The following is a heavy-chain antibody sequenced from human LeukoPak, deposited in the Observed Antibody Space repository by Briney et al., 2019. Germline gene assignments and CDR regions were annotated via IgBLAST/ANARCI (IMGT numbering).Heavy chain of an antibody. D-gene: IGHD5-12*01. CDR1: GGSISSGVYS. CDR3: ARSQEITYSGYDYFWFDP. V-gene: IGHV4-30-2*01. Sequence: PSETLSLTCAVSGGSISSGVYSWGWIRQPPGKGLEWIGYIYHSETTYYNPSLQSRVTISVDTSKNLFSLKLNSVTGADTAVYYCARSQEITYSGYDYFWFDPWGQGTLVTVSS. CDR2: IYHSETT. J-gene: IGHJ5*02.